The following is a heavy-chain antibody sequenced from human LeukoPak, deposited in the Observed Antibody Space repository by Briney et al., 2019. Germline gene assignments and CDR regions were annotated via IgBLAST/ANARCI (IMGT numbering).Heavy chain of an antibody. CDR2: INAGNGNT. V-gene: IGHV1-3*01. CDR3: ASRLIAAAPFDY. J-gene: IGHJ4*02. CDR1: GYTFTSYA. Sequence: ASVKVSCKASGYTFTSYAMHWVRQAPGQRREWMGWINAGNGNTKYSQKFQGRVTITRDTSASTAYMELSSLRSEDTAVYYCASRLIAAAPFDYWGQGTLVTVSS. D-gene: IGHD6-13*01.